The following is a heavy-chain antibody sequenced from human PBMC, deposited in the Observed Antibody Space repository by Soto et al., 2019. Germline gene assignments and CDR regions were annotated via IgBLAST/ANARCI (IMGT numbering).Heavy chain of an antibody. D-gene: IGHD3-22*01. V-gene: IGHV3-43D*04. Sequence: VKLVESGGIGVQTGGSLRLSCAAAGFDFEDYAMHWVRQVPGKGLEWVSLTNSDGTDSYYVDSVKGRFTISRDNAKRTLYLQIDRLRPEDTALYFCAKSLYYYDSSPLDHWGQGTLVTVSS. CDR1: GFDFEDYA. CDR2: TNSDGTDS. J-gene: IGHJ4*02. CDR3: AKSLYYYDSSPLDH.